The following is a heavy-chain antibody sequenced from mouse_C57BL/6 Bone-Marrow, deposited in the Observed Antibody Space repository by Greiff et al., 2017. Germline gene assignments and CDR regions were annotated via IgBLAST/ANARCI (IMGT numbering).Heavy chain of an antibody. J-gene: IGHJ2*01. D-gene: IGHD2-4*01. V-gene: IGHV14-4*01. Sequence: EVQLQQSGAELVRPGASVKLSCTASGFNIKDDYMHWVKQRPEQGLEWIGWIDPENGDTEYASKFQGKATITADTSSNTAYLPLSSLTSEDTAVYYCTTLYYEYDEDYWGQGTTLTVSS. CDR2: IDPENGDT. CDR3: TTLYYEYDEDY. CDR1: GFNIKDDY.